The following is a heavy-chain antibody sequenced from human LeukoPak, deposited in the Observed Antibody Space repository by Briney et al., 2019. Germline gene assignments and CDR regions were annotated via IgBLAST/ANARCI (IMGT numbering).Heavy chain of an antibody. J-gene: IGHJ4*02. V-gene: IGHV1-18*01. CDR1: GGTFSSYA. CDR3: AREALGVLVGARLHGFDY. Sequence: GASVKVSCKASGGTFSSYAISWVRQAPGQGLEWMGWISAYNGNTNYAQKLQGRVTMTTDTSTSTAYMELRSLRSDDTAVYYCAREALGVLVGARLHGFDYWGQGTLVTVSS. D-gene: IGHD1-26*01. CDR2: ISAYNGNT.